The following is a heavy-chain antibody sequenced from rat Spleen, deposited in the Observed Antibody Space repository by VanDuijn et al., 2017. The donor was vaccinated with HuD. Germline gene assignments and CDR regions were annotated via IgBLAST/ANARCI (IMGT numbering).Heavy chain of an antibody. Sequence: EVELVESGGGLVQPGRSMKLSCAASGFTFSNSAMAWVRQAPTKGLEWVASISTSGGSTYYRDSVKGRFTISRDNAKSTLYLQMDSLRSEDTATYYCTTAPYYYSTDWGQGTLVTVSS. D-gene: IGHD1-2*01. J-gene: IGHJ3*01. CDR3: TTAPYYYSTD. CDR1: GFTFSNSA. CDR2: ISTSGGST. V-gene: IGHV5-27*01.